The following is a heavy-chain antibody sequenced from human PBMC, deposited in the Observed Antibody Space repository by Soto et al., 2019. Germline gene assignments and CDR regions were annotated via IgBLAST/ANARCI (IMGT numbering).Heavy chain of an antibody. V-gene: IGHV4-30-4*01. Sequence: PSETLSLTCTVSGGSISSRDYYWSWVRQFPGRGLEWIGYIYYTGSAYYNPSLKSRVTISLDTSKNQFSLRLTSVTAADTAVYYCARDPMPDYFYYGMDVWGQGTTVTVS. CDR2: IYYTGSA. J-gene: IGHJ6*02. CDR3: ARDPMPDYFYYGMDV. D-gene: IGHD2-2*01. CDR1: GGSISSRDYY.